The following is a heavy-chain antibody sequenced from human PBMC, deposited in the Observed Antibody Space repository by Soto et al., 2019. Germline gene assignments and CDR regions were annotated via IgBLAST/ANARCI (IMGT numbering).Heavy chain of an antibody. CDR3: ARVPYGGNSEYDY. J-gene: IGHJ4*02. Sequence: PSETLSLTCTVSGGSISSSSYYWGWIRQPPGKGLEWIGSIYYSGSTYYNPSLKSRVTISVDTSKNQFSLKLSSVTAADTAVYYCARVPYGGNSEYDYWGQGTLVTVSS. CDR2: IYYSGST. CDR1: GGSISSSSYY. D-gene: IGHD4-17*01. V-gene: IGHV4-39*07.